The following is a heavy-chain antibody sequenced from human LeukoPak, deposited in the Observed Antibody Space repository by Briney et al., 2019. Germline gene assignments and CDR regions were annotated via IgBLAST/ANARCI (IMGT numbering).Heavy chain of an antibody. D-gene: IGHD3-16*02. CDR2: MYYSGNT. J-gene: IGHJ3*02. V-gene: IGHV4-39*01. CDR1: GGSITRSSYY. Sequence: SETLSLTCTVSGGSITRSSYYWAWIRQPPGKGLEWIGDMYYSGNTYYNPSLMSRVTISADSSKNQFSLNLTSVTAADTAVYYCARQVMITFGGAIVGAFDIWGQGTMVTVSS. CDR3: ARQVMITFGGAIVGAFDI.